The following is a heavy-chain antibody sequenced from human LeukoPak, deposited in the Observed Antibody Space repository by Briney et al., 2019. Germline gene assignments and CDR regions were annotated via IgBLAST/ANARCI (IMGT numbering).Heavy chain of an antibody. CDR3: AKDRLGSSGWIGY. D-gene: IGHD6-19*01. CDR2: ISGSGGST. V-gene: IGHV3-23*01. J-gene: IGHJ4*02. CDR1: GFTFSSYA. Sequence: PGGSLRLSCAASGFTFSSYAMSWVRQAPGKGLEWVSGISGSGGSTYYADSVKGRFTISRDNSKNTLYLQMNSLRAEDTAVYYCAKDRLGSSGWIGYWGQGTLVTVSS.